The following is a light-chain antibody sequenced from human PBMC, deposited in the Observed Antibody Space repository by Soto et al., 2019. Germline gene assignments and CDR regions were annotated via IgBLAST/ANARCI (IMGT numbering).Light chain of an antibody. CDR2: EVS. CDR1: SSDVGGYNY. V-gene: IGLV2-14*01. Sequence: QSALPQPASVSGSPGQSITISCTGTSSDVGGYNYVSWYQQHPGKAPKLMIYEVSNRPSGVSNRFSGSKSGNTASLTISGLQAEDEAEYYCSSYTSSSTRVFGTGTKLTVL. J-gene: IGLJ1*01. CDR3: SSYTSSSTRV.